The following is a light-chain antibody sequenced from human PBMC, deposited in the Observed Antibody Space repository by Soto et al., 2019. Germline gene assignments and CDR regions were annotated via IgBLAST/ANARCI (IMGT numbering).Light chain of an antibody. V-gene: IGKV1-39*01. Sequence: DIQMTQSPSSLFASVGDSVTITCRASQTITTYLNWYRQKPGKAPKLLIYAASSLQSGVPLRFSGSGSETEFTLTISSLQPEDFATYFCQQIYSAPLTFGGGTKVEIK. J-gene: IGKJ4*01. CDR2: AAS. CDR3: QQIYSAPLT. CDR1: QTITTY.